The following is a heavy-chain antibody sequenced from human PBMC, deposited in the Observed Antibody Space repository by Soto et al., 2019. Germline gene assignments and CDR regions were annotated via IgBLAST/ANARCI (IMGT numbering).Heavy chain of an antibody. Sequence: SETLSLTCTVSGVSISSGDYYWSWIRQPPGKGLEWIGYIYYSGSTYYNPSLKSRVTISVDTSKNQFSLKLSSVTAADTAVYYCARDLYGSGFDYWGQGTLVTVSS. V-gene: IGHV4-30-4*01. CDR2: IYYSGST. CDR1: GVSISSGDYY. D-gene: IGHD3-10*01. J-gene: IGHJ4*02. CDR3: ARDLYGSGFDY.